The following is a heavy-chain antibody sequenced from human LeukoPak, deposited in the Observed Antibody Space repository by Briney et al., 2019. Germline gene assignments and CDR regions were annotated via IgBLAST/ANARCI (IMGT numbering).Heavy chain of an antibody. D-gene: IGHD3-22*01. Sequence: GGSLRLSCAASGFTVSSNYMSWVRQAPGKGLEWVSVVYSGGYTHYPDSVMGRFAISRDNSRNTLYLQMNSLRVEDSAVYYCTGVAFLGGYSQAFDIWGQGTMVTVSS. CDR2: VYSGGYT. J-gene: IGHJ3*02. CDR1: GFTVSSNY. V-gene: IGHV3-53*01. CDR3: TGVAFLGGYSQAFDI.